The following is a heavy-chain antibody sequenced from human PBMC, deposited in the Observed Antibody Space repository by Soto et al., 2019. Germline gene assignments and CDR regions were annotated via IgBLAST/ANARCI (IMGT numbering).Heavy chain of an antibody. J-gene: IGHJ3*02. CDR1: GGSISSGDYY. Sequence: SETLSLTCTVSGGSISSGDYYWSWIRQPPGKGLEWIGYIYYSGSTYYNPSLKSRVTISVDTSKNQFSLKLSSVTAADTAVYYCARGTDDIVVVVAATPAAFDIWGQGTMVTV. CDR3: ARGTDDIVVVVAATPAAFDI. V-gene: IGHV4-30-4*01. CDR2: IYYSGST. D-gene: IGHD2-15*01.